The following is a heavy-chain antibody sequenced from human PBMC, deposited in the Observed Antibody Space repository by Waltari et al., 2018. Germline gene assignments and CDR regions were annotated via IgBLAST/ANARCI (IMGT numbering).Heavy chain of an antibody. V-gene: IGHV3-48*03. Sequence: EGQLVESGGGLVQPGGSLRLSCAASGFSFSSYEMNWVRQAPGKGLWWISYITSSGSTIYYADSVKGRFTISRDNAKNSLYLQMNSLRAEDTAVYFCARDSEYYYGMDVWGQGTTVLVSS. CDR1: GFSFSSYE. D-gene: IGHD3-10*01. CDR2: ITSSGSTI. CDR3: ARDSEYYYGMDV. J-gene: IGHJ6*02.